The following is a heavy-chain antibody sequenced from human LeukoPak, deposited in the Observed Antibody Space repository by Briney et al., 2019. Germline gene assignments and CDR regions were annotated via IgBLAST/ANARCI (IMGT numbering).Heavy chain of an antibody. Sequence: QTGGSLRLSCAASGFTFSSYWMSWVRQAPGKGLEWVANIKQDGSEKYYVDSVKGRFTISRDNAKNSLYLQMNSLRAEDTAVYYCARDGYSYGPGYGMDVWGQGTTVTVSS. CDR3: ARDGYSYGPGYGMDV. J-gene: IGHJ6*02. D-gene: IGHD5-18*01. V-gene: IGHV3-7*01. CDR2: IKQDGSEK. CDR1: GFTFSSYW.